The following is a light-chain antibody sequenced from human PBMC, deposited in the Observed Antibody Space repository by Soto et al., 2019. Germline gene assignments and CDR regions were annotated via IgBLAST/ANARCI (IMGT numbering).Light chain of an antibody. J-gene: IGKJ1*01. CDR1: QSISSY. V-gene: IGKV1-39*01. Sequence: DIQMTQSTSSLSASVGDRVTITCRASQSISSYLNWYQQKPGKAPKHLIYAASSLQSGVPSRFSGSGSGTDFTLTISSLQPEDFAIYYCQQSYSTRTYGQVAKVDIK. CDR2: AAS. CDR3: QQSYSTRT.